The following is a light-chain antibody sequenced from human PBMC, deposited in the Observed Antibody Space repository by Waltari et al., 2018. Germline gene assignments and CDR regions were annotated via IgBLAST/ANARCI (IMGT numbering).Light chain of an antibody. Sequence: DIVMTQSPDSLAVSLGERATINCKSSQSVLYSSNNKNYLAWFQQKPGQPPKLLLYWASTRESGVPDRFSGSGSGTDLTLTISTLQAEDVAVYYCQQYYSTPPTFGQGTKVEIK. V-gene: IGKV4-1*01. CDR3: QQYYSTPPT. CDR1: QSVLYSSNNKNY. J-gene: IGKJ1*01. CDR2: WAS.